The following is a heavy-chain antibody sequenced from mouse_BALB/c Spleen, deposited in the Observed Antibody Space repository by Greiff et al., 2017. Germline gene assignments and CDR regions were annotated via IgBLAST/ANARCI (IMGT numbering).Heavy chain of an antibody. Sequence: EVQGVESGGGLVQPGGSLRLSCATSGFTFTDYYMSWVRQPPGKALEWLGFIRNKANGYTTEYSASVKGRFTISRDNSQSILYLQMNTLRAEDSATYYCARAPMIPYFDYWGQGTTLTVSS. D-gene: IGHD2-4*01. V-gene: IGHV7-3*02. J-gene: IGHJ2*01. CDR2: IRNKANGYTT. CDR1: GFTFTDYY. CDR3: ARAPMIPYFDY.